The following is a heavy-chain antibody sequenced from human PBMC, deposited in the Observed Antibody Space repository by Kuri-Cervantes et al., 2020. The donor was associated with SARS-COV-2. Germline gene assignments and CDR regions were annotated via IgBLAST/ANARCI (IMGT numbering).Heavy chain of an antibody. CDR1: GYSFTSYW. Sequence: GESLKISCKGSGYSFTSYWIGWVRQMPGKGLEWMGIIYPGDSDTRYSPSFQGQVTISADKSISTAYLQWSSLKASDTAMYYCARPTGLGYCSGGSCHGWFDPWGQGTLVTVSS. V-gene: IGHV5-51*01. CDR3: ARPTGLGYCSGGSCHGWFDP. J-gene: IGHJ5*02. D-gene: IGHD2-15*01. CDR2: IYPGDSDT.